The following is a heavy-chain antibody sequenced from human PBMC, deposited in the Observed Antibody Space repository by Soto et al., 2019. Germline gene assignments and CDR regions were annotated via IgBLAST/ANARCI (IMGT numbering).Heavy chain of an antibody. V-gene: IGHV1-2*02. CDR1: GYTFSDYY. CDR3: AREPATAKPEGVDF. Sequence: QVQLVQSGAEVRKPGASVKVSCKASGYTFSDYYIHWVRQAPGQGLEWMGWINPNSGGTKYAPKFQGGVTMTRATSSTTAYMELSRLSSGDTAVYYCAREPATAKPEGVDFWGQGTLVTVSS. D-gene: IGHD1-1*01. J-gene: IGHJ4*02. CDR2: INPNSGGT.